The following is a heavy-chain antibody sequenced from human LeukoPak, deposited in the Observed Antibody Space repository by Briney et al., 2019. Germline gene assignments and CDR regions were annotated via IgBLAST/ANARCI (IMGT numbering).Heavy chain of an antibody. CDR1: GDSVSGSY. Sequence: SETLSLTCSVSGDSVSGSYWTWIRQPAGKGLEWIGHIFFIGSPNYNPSLRSRVTMSLDTSKNQFSLKLSSVTAADTAVYYCARGRPYYDFWSGYYRPPLGNYYMDVWGKGTTVTVSS. CDR3: ARGRPYYDFWSGYYRPPLGNYYMDV. CDR2: IFFIGSP. J-gene: IGHJ6*03. D-gene: IGHD3-3*01. V-gene: IGHV4-4*07.